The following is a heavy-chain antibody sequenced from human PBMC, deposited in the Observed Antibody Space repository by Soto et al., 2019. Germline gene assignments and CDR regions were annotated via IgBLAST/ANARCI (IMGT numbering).Heavy chain of an antibody. J-gene: IGHJ4*02. D-gene: IGHD2-2*01. CDR2: IYWNDDK. CDR1: GFSLSTSGVA. CDR3: AHRQPTTYCVSSSCRTSFDY. V-gene: IGHV2-5*01. Sequence: GSGPTLVNPTQTLTLTCSFSGFSLSTSGVAVGWIRQPPGKALEWLALIYWNDDKRYSPSLRSWLTITKDTSKNQVVLTMTNMDPVDTATYYCAHRQPTTYCVSSSCRTSFDYWGQGTLVTVSS.